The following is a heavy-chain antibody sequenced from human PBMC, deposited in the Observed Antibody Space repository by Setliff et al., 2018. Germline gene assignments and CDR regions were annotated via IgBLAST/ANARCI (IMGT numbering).Heavy chain of an antibody. CDR2: IYYSGST. CDR3: ARVSSYGSGSYYYYYYGMDV. D-gene: IGHD3-10*01. Sequence: SETLSLTCTVSGGSISSRSYYWGWNRQPPGKGLEWIGSIYYSGSTYYKPSLXXXVTXXXXXXXXXXXXXXXXXXXXDTAVYYCARVSSYGSGSYYYYYYGMDVWGQGTTVTVSS. V-gene: IGHV4-39*01. CDR1: GGSISSRSYY. J-gene: IGHJ6*02.